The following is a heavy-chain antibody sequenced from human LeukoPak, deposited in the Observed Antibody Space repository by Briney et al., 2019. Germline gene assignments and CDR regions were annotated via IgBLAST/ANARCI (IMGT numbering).Heavy chain of an antibody. Sequence: SEPLSLTCAVYGGSFSGYYWRWLRQPPGKGLEWVGEINHSGSTNYNPSLKSRVAISVDTSKNQFSLKLSSVTAADTAVYYCARDSPLGWELLGFDYWGQGTLVTVSS. J-gene: IGHJ4*02. V-gene: IGHV4-34*01. D-gene: IGHD1-26*01. CDR3: ARDSPLGWELLGFDY. CDR2: INHSGST. CDR1: GGSFSGYY.